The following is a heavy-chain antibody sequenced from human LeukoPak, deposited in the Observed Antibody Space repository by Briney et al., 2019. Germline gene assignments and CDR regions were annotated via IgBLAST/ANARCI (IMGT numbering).Heavy chain of an antibody. Sequence: SGGSLRLSCAASRFTFSSYAMSWVRQAPGKGLEWVSAISGDGEKSYYADSVKGRFTISRDNAKNSLYLQMNSLRAEDTAMYYCAREKDGYFDYWGQGTLVTVSS. CDR3: AREKDGYFDY. J-gene: IGHJ4*02. V-gene: IGHV3-23*01. CDR2: ISGDGEKS. CDR1: RFTFSSYA.